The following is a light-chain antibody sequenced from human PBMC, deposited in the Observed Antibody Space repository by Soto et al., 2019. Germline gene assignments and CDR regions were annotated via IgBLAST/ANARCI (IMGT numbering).Light chain of an antibody. CDR1: QSINSN. V-gene: IGKV3-15*01. Sequence: EIVMTQSPATLSVYPGERVTLSCRASQSINSNLAWYQQKPGQAPRLLIYGASTRATGIPARFSGSGSGTEFTLTINSLQSEDFAVYYCQQYNNWPGWAFGQGTKVEIK. CDR2: GAS. CDR3: QQYNNWPGWA. J-gene: IGKJ1*01.